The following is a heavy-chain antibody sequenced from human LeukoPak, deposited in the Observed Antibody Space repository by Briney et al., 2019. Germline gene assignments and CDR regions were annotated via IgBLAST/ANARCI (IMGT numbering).Heavy chain of an antibody. CDR2: IYISGST. V-gene: IGHV4-4*07. Sequence: SETLSLTCSVSGGAITRYHWSWICEPARKGLEWIGQIYISGSTNYTPSLKSRVSMSIDTSKTQFSLELSSVTAADTSVYYCAGRAQNTAWTFYYWGQGALVTVSS. CDR1: GGAITRYH. D-gene: IGHD1-1*01. CDR3: AGRAQNTAWTFYY. J-gene: IGHJ4*02.